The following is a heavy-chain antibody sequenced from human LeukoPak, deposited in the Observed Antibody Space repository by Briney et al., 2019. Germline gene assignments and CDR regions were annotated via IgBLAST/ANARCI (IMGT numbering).Heavy chain of an antibody. CDR1: GLTVITND. J-gene: IGHJ4*02. CDR2: LYSDGNT. D-gene: IGHD1-14*01. Sequence: GGSLRHSCAASGLTVITNDMTWVRQAAGKGPEWVSVLYSDGNTKYADSVQGRFTISRDNSKNTLYLEMNSLSPDDTAVYYCARGVEPLAANTLAYWGQGTLVTVSS. V-gene: IGHV3-53*01. CDR3: ARGVEPLAANTLAY.